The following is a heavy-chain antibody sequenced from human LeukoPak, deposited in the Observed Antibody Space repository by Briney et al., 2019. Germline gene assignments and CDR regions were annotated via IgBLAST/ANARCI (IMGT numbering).Heavy chain of an antibody. CDR3: ASGLGYYYDGSGYSYAFDI. J-gene: IGHJ3*02. V-gene: IGHV1-2*02. CDR2: INPNSGGT. Sequence: GASVKVSCKASGYTFTGYYMHWVRQAPGQGLEWMGWINPNSGGTNYAQKFQGRVTMTRDTSISTAYMELSRLRSDDTAVYYCASGLGYYYDGSGYSYAFDIWGQGTMVTVSS. D-gene: IGHD3-22*01. CDR1: GYTFTGYY.